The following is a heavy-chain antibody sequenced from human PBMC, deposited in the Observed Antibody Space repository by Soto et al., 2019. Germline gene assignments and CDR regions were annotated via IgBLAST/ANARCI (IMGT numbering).Heavy chain of an antibody. V-gene: IGHV3-74*01. CDR1: GFTFSSFW. J-gene: IGHJ4*02. D-gene: IGHD3-9*01. CDR3: VTPYDILTGYLY. CDR2: INSDGSST. Sequence: EVPLVESGGGLVQPGGSLRLSCAASGFTFSSFWMHWVRQAPGKGLVWVSRINSDGSSTSYADSVKGRFTISRDNAKNTLYLQMNSLRAEDTAVYYCVTPYDILTGYLYWGQGTLVTVSS.